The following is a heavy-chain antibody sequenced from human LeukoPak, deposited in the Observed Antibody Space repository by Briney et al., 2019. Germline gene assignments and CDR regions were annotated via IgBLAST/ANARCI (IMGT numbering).Heavy chain of an antibody. CDR3: ARGTYYYYYYMDV. CDR1: GYTFTGYY. CDR2: INPNSGGT. Sequence: GASVKVTCKASGYTFTGYYMHWVRQAPGQGLEWMGWINPNSGGTNYAQKFQGRVTMTRDTSISTAYMELSRLRSDDTAVYYCARGTYYYYYYMDVWGKGTTVTVSS. J-gene: IGHJ6*03. V-gene: IGHV1-2*02.